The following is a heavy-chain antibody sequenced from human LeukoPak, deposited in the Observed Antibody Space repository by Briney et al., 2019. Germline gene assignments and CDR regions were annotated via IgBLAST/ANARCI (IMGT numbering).Heavy chain of an antibody. CDR2: IKQDGSEK. CDR3: AKVGVAKKPYYFDY. D-gene: IGHD3-3*01. CDR1: GFTFSNYW. V-gene: IGHV3-7*05. Sequence: PGGSLRLSCAASGFTFSNYWMSWVRQAPGKGLEWVANIKQDGSEKYYVDSVKGRFTISRGNAKNSLYLQMNSLRAEDTAVYYCAKVGVAKKPYYFDYWGQGTLVTVSS. J-gene: IGHJ4*02.